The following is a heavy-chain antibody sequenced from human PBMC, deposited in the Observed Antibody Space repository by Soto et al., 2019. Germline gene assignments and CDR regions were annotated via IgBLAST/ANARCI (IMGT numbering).Heavy chain of an antibody. CDR1: GYTFTSYG. D-gene: IGHD6-13*01. Sequence: QVQLVQSGAEVKKPGASVKVSCKASGYTFTSYGISWLRQAPGQGLEWMGWISAYNGNTNYAQNFQDRVTMTTDTSTSTVYMELRSLRSDDTAIYYCARGGAAAGRGWFFDYWGRGTLVTVSP. V-gene: IGHV1-18*04. CDR3: ARGGAAAGRGWFFDY. J-gene: IGHJ2*01. CDR2: ISAYNGNT.